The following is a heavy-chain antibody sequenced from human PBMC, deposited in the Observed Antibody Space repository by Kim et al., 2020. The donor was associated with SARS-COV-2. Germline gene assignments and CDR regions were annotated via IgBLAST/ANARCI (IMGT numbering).Heavy chain of an antibody. CDR3: ARDPSGIAAAGDAHAFDI. J-gene: IGHJ3*02. V-gene: IGHV4-31*02. Sequence: KSRVTISVEPSKNQFSLKLSSVTAADTAVYYCARDPSGIAAAGDAHAFDIWGQGTMVTVSS. D-gene: IGHD6-13*01.